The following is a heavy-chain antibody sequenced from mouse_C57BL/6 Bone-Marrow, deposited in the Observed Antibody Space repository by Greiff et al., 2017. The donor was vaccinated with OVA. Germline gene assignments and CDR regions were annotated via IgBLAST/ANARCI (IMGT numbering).Heavy chain of an antibody. CDR1: GFSLTSYG. D-gene: IGHD1-1*01. Sequence: VQLQQSGPGLVAPSQSLSITCTVSGFSLTSYGVDWVRQSPGKGLEWLGVIWGVGSTNYNSALKSRLSISKDNSKSQVFLKMNSLQTDDTAMYYCASRDYGSSAWFAYWGQGTLVTVSA. CDR2: IWGVGST. V-gene: IGHV2-6*01. CDR3: ASRDYGSSAWFAY. J-gene: IGHJ3*01.